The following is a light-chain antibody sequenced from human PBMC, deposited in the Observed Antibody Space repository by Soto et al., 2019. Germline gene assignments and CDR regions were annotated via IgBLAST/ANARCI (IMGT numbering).Light chain of an antibody. V-gene: IGKV1-39*01. Sequence: DIQMTQSPSSLSASVGDRVTITCRASQSISSYLNWYQQKPGKAPKLLIYAASSLQRGVPSRFSGSGSGTEFTLTITSLQPEDVATYYCQYLNSHPLSFGGGTKVDI. J-gene: IGKJ4*01. CDR2: AAS. CDR1: QSISSY. CDR3: QYLNSHPLS.